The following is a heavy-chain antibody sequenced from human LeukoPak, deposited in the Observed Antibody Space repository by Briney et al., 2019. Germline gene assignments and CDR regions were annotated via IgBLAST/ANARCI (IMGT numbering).Heavy chain of an antibody. V-gene: IGHV3-20*04. CDR1: GFTFDGYG. D-gene: IGHD3-22*01. CDR3: ARRGDSSGYYYNDY. J-gene: IGHJ4*02. CDR2: INWNGGST. Sequence: GGSLRHSCAASGFTFDGYGMSWVRQAPGKGLEWVSGINWNGGSTGYADSVKGRFTISRDNAKNSLYLQMNSLRAEDTALYYCARRGDSSGYYYNDYWGQGTLVTVSS.